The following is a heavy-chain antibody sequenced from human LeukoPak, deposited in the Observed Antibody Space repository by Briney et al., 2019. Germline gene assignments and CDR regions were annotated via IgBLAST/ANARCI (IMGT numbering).Heavy chain of an antibody. CDR1: GGSLSTYY. V-gene: IGHV4-59*01. D-gene: IGHD4-23*01. CDR2: IYYSVIS. J-gene: IGHJ5*02. CDR3: AREGVTAIDP. Sequence: SETLPLTCTVSGGSLSTYYWSWVRPPPGKGLGWIGYIYYSVISNYSPSLKSRVTISVDTSNNQFSLKLGSVTAADTAVYYCAREGVTAIDPWGQGTLVTVCS.